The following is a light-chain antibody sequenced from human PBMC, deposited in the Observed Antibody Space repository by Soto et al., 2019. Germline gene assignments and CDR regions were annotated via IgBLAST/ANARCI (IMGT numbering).Light chain of an antibody. CDR1: QWXXGG. V-gene: IGKV1-5*01. CDR3: QQYNTYWT. J-gene: IGKJ1*01. Sequence: ACQWXXGGSAXYQXXQXXAXXXXISDASNLEIGVTSRFSGSGYGTEFNLTINSLQPDDFATYDCQQYNTYWTFGQGTKVDIK. CDR2: DAS.